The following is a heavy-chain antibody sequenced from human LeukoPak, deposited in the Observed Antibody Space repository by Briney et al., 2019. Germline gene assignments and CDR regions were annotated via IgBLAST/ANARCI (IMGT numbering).Heavy chain of an antibody. J-gene: IGHJ4*02. CDR3: ARDRGFGELLSIYFDY. Sequence: SETLSLTCTVSGGSISSYYWSWIRQPPGKGLEWIGYIYYSGSTNYNPSLQSRVTISVDTSKNQFSLKLSSMTAADTAVYYCARDRGFGELLSIYFDYWGQGTLVTVSS. CDR1: GGSISSYY. CDR2: IYYSGST. V-gene: IGHV4-59*12. D-gene: IGHD3-10*01.